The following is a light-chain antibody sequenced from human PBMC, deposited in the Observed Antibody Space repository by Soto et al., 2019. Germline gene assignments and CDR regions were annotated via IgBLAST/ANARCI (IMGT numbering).Light chain of an antibody. J-gene: IGKJ1*01. CDR3: QQYNNWPQT. V-gene: IGKV3-15*01. Sequence: EIVMTQSPATLSVSPGERATLSCRASQSVAGNLAWYQQKPGQAPRLLIYGASTNATGFPARFSGSGSGTEFTLTISSLQSEDFAVYYCQQYNNWPQTFGQGTKVEIK. CDR1: QSVAGN. CDR2: GAS.